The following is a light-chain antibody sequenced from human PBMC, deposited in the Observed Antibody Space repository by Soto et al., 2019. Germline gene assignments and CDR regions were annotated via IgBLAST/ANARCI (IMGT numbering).Light chain of an antibody. CDR2: AAS. J-gene: IGKJ5*01. V-gene: IGKV1-8*01. CDR1: QGISSY. Sequence: AIRMTQSPSSFSASTGDRVTITCRASQGISSYLAWYQQKPGKAPKLLIYAASTLQSGVPSRFSGSGSGTDFTPTISCLQSEDFATYYCQQYYSYPLITFGQGTRLEIK. CDR3: QQYYSYPLIT.